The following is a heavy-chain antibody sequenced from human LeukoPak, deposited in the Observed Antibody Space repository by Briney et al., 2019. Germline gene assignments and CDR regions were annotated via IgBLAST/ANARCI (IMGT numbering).Heavy chain of an antibody. J-gene: IGHJ4*02. CDR1: GVSINSYY. CDR3: ARGGLLWFGEPPSY. D-gene: IGHD3-10*01. Sequence: SETLSLTCTVSGVSINSYYWSWIRQSPGKGLEWVGYIYYSGSTYYNPSLKSRVAISVDTSKNQFSLKLSSVTAADTAVYYCARGGLLWFGEPPSYWGQGTLVTVSS. V-gene: IGHV4-59*01. CDR2: IYYSGST.